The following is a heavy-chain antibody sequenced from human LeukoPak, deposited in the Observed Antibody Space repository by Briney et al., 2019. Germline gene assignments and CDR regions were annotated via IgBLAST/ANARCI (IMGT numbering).Heavy chain of an antibody. CDR2: IYYSGST. CDR1: GGSISSSSYY. J-gene: IGHJ3*02. CDR3: AGARHIAAAGADAFDI. Sequence: SETLSLTCTVSGGSISSSSYYWGWIRQPPGKGLEWIGSIYYSGSTYYNPSLKSRVTISVDTSQNQFSLKLSSVTAADTAVYYCAGARHIAAAGADAFDIWGQGTMVTVSS. V-gene: IGHV4-39*01. D-gene: IGHD6-13*01.